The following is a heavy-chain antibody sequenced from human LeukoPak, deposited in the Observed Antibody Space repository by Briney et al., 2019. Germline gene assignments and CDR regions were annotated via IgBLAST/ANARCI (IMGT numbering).Heavy chain of an antibody. J-gene: IGHJ4*02. CDR1: GFTFSTYG. Sequence: GGSLRLSCAASGFTFSTYGMTWVRQAPGKGLEWVSSISSSSSYIYYADSVKGRFTISRDNAKNSLYLQMNSLRAEDTAVYYCARGKVGAPATFDYWGQGTLVTVSS. D-gene: IGHD1-26*01. CDR2: ISSSSSYI. CDR3: ARGKVGAPATFDY. V-gene: IGHV3-21*01.